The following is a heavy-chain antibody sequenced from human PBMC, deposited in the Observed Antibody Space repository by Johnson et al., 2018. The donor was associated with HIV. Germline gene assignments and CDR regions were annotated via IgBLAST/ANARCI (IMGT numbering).Heavy chain of an antibody. CDR1: GFTFSSYS. CDR2: ISSSSSTI. Sequence: LVESGGGLVQPGGSLRLSCAASGFTFSSYSMNWVRQAPGKGLEWVSYISSSSSTIYYADYVKGRFTISRDNAKNSLYLQMISLRAEDTAVYYCEKGMYYNFCSGYGIRWDAFDIWGQGTMVTVSS. CDR3: EKGMYYNFCSGYGIRWDAFDI. D-gene: IGHD3-3*01. J-gene: IGHJ3*02. V-gene: IGHV3-48*01.